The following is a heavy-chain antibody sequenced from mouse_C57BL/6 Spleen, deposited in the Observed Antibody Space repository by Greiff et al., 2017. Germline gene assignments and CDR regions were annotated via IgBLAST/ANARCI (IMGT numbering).Heavy chain of an antibody. CDR3: ARERLRREGFDD. CDR2: IYPGSGNT. V-gene: IGHV1-76*01. J-gene: IGHJ2*01. CDR1: GYTFTDYY. Sequence: VQLQGSGAELVRPGASVKLSCKASGYTFTDYYINWVKQRPGQGLEWIARIYPGSGNTYYNEKFKGKATLTAEKSSSTAYMQLSSLTSEDSAVYFCARERLRREGFDDWGQSTTLTVSS. D-gene: IGHD2-4*01.